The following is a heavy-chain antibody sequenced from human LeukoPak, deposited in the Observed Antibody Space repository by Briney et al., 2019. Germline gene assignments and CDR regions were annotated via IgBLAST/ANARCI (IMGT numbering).Heavy chain of an antibody. CDR2: IYYSGST. J-gene: IGHJ6*02. Sequence: SETLSLTCTVSGGSISSGGYYWSWIRQHPGKGLEWIGYIYYSGSTYYNPSLKSRVTISVDTSKNQFHLKLSCVAATDTAVYYCARAAGAYVRAYYGMDVWGQGTTVTASS. D-gene: IGHD3-16*01. CDR1: GGSISSGGYY. CDR3: ARAAGAYVRAYYGMDV. V-gene: IGHV4-31*03.